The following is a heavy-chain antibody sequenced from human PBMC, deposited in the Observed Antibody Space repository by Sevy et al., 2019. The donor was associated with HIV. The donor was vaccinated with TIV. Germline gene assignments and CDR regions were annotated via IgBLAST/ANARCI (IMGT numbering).Heavy chain of an antibody. CDR3: ARDRQFSSSPSSRARTIYYYYYMDV. D-gene: IGHD2-2*01. Sequence: GGSLRLSCAASGFTFSSYWMSWVRQAPGKGLEWVANIKQDGSEKYYVDSVKGRFTISRDNAKNSLYLQMNSLRAEDTAVYYCARDRQFSSSPSSRARTIYYYYYMDVWGNGTTVTVSS. V-gene: IGHV3-7*03. CDR1: GFTFSSYW. CDR2: IKQDGSEK. J-gene: IGHJ6*03.